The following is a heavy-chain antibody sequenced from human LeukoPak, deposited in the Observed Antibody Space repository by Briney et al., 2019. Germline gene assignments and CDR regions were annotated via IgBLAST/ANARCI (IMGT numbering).Heavy chain of an antibody. Sequence: ASVKLSRKSSAYTFPTYGISLVRQPPGPGLEWMGWISTYNGNTNYAQKLHGKVTMTTDTSTTTAYMELRSLRSDDTAMYYCARESRRCSSTNCYFDYWGQGTLVTVSS. CDR1: AYTFPTYG. J-gene: IGHJ4*03. CDR2: ISTYNGNT. CDR3: ARESRRCSSTNCYFDY. D-gene: IGHD2-2*01. V-gene: IGHV1-18*01.